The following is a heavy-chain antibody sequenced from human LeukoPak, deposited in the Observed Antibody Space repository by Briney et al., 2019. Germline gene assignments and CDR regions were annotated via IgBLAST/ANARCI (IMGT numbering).Heavy chain of an antibody. V-gene: IGHV1-18*04. CDR2: ISAYNGNT. D-gene: IGHD5-18*01. CDR3: ARDRLLMVTWGNDAFDI. J-gene: IGHJ3*02. CDR1: GYTFTYYY. Sequence: VASVKVSCKASGYTFTYYYLHWVRQAPGQGLEWTGWISAYNGNTNYAQKLQGRVTMTTDTSTSTAYMELRSLRSDDTAVYYCARDRLLMVTWGNDAFDIWGQGTKVTVSS.